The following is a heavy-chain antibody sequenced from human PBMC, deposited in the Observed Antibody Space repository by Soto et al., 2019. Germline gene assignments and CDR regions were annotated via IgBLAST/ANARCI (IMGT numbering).Heavy chain of an antibody. V-gene: IGHV3-23*04. Sequence: EVQLVESGGGLVQPGGSLRLSCAVSGVPFGTFTMNWVRQAPGKGLAWFSGLSDNGGTTHYAYSVKGRFTTARDKSKKTLYLQMHNLRAEDTAVYYCAKHVIGGCLQSHFDLWGQGTLVTVS. CDR3: AKHVIGGCLQSHFDL. CDR1: GVPFGTFT. J-gene: IGHJ4*02. D-gene: IGHD1-1*01. CDR2: LSDNGGTT.